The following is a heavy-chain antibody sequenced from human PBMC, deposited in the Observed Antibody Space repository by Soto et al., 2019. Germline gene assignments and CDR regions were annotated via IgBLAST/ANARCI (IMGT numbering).Heavy chain of an antibody. V-gene: IGHV3-23*01. CDR3: AKRGGYCSSTSCYWGYYYYYMDV. D-gene: IGHD2-2*01. Sequence: EVQLLESGGGLVQPGGSLRLSCAASGFTFSSYAMSWVRQAPGKGLEWVSAISGSGGSTYYADSVKGRFTISRDNSKNTLYLQMNSLRAEDTAVDYCAKRGGYCSSTSCYWGYYYYYMDVWGKGTTVTVSS. CDR2: ISGSGGST. CDR1: GFTFSSYA. J-gene: IGHJ6*03.